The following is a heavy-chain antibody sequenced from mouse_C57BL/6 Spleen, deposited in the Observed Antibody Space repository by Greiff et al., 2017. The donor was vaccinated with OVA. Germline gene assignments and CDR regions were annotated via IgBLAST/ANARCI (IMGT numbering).Heavy chain of an antibody. CDR1: GYTFTDYE. J-gene: IGHJ3*01. Sequence: VQLQQSGAELVRPGASVTLSCKASGYTFTDYEMHWVKQTPVHGLEWIGAIDPETGGTAYNQKFKGKAILTADKSSSTAYMELRSLTSEDSAVYYCTLIYDGYYWGQGTLVTVSA. D-gene: IGHD2-3*01. V-gene: IGHV1-15*01. CDR3: TLIYDGYY. CDR2: IDPETGGT.